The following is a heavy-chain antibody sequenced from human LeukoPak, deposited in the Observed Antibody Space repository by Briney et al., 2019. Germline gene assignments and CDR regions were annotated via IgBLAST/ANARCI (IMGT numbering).Heavy chain of an antibody. CDR1: GGSINSDY. CDR3: AREYGGWYYFDY. Sequence: SETLSLTCTVSGGSINSDYWSWIRQPPGKGLEWIGYVYYSGSTSYNPSLKSRVTISVDTSKNQFSLRLRSVTAADTAVYYCAREYGGWYYFDYWGQGTLVTVSS. CDR2: VYYSGST. V-gene: IGHV4-59*01. J-gene: IGHJ4*02. D-gene: IGHD6-19*01.